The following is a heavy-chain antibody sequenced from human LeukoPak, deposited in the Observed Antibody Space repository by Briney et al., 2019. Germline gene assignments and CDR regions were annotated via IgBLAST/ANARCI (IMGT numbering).Heavy chain of an antibody. CDR3: AMVVWGSYFDY. CDR2: INHSGSI. Sequence: PSETLSLTCAVYGGSFTAYYWSAIRQPPGKGLEWIGEINHSGSINYNPSLKSRVTTSVDTSKNQFSLKLSSVTAADTAVYYCAMVVWGSYFDYWGQGTLVTVSS. CDR1: GGSFTAYY. J-gene: IGHJ4*02. V-gene: IGHV4-34*01. D-gene: IGHD3-16*01.